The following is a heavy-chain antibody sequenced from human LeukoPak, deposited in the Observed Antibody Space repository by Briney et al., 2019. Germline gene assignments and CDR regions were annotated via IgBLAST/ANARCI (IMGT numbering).Heavy chain of an antibody. V-gene: IGHV3-7*01. Sequence: GGSLRLSCVASGFTFSSYWMSWVRQAPGKGLEWVANINQDGSEKYDVDSAKGRFTISRDNAKNSLYLQMNSLRAEDTAVYYCARVESGYSLLRNPLDYWGQGTLVTVSS. CDR1: GFTFSSYW. J-gene: IGHJ4*02. CDR2: INQDGSEK. CDR3: ARVESGYSLLRNPLDY. D-gene: IGHD3-22*01.